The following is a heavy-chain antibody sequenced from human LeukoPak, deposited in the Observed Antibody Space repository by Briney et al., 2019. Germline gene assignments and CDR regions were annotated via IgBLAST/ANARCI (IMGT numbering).Heavy chain of an antibody. CDR3: ARANALYCSSTSCLFDY. CDR1: GYTFTDYY. D-gene: IGHD2-2*01. J-gene: IGHJ4*02. Sequence: ASVKVSCKASGYTFTDYYIHWVRQAPGQGLEWMAWINPNSGGTYYAQNFHDRITLTRDTSISTAYMELSRLRADDTAIYYCARANALYCSSTSCLFDYWGQGTLVTVSS. CDR2: INPNSGGT. V-gene: IGHV1-2*02.